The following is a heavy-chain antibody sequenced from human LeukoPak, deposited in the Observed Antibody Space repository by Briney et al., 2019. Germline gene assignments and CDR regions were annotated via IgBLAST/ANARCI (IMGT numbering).Heavy chain of an antibody. CDR3: AKDKVWFGELLLCYFDY. V-gene: IGHV3-33*06. CDR2: IWYDGSNK. J-gene: IGHJ4*02. CDR1: GFTFSSYG. Sequence: PGGSLRLSCAASGFTFSSYGMHWVRQAPGKGLEWVAVIWYDGSNKYYADSVKGRFTISRDNSKNTLYLQMNSLRAEDTAVYYCAKDKVWFGELLLCYFDYWGQGTLVTVSS. D-gene: IGHD3-10*01.